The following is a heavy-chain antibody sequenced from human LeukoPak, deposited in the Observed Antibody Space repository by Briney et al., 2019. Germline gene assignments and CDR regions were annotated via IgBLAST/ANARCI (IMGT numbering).Heavy chain of an antibody. D-gene: IGHD3-10*01. V-gene: IGHV1-69*06. CDR3: ARGGITMVRGVIIRWWFDP. CDR2: IIPIFGTA. CDR1: GGTFSSYA. Sequence: SVKVSCKASGGTFSSYAISWVRQAPGQGLEWMGGIIPIFGTANYAQKFQGRVTITADKSTSTAYMELSSLRSEDTAVYYCARGGITMVRGVIIRWWFDPWGQGTLVTVSS. J-gene: IGHJ5*02.